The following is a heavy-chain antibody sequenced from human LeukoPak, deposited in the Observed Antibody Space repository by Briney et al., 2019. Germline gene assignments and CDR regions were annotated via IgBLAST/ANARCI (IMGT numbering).Heavy chain of an antibody. CDR2: ISAYNGNT. V-gene: IGHV1-18*01. D-gene: IGHD3-3*01. J-gene: IGHJ4*02. Sequence: ASVKVSCKASGYTFTSYGISWVRQAPGQGLEWMGWISAYNGNTNYAQKLQGRVTMTTDTSTSTAYMELRSLRSDDTAVYYCATVLRSYDFWSGFFDYWGQGTLVTVSS. CDR1: GYTFTSYG. CDR3: ATVLRSYDFWSGFFDY.